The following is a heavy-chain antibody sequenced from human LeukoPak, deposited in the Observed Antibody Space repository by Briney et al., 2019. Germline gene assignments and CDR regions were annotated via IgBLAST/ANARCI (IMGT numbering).Heavy chain of an antibody. CDR3: ARRDCSNAFDI. V-gene: IGHV5-10-1*01. CDR2: IDPTDSYT. Sequence: GESLKISCKGSGYSFTSYWISWVRQMPGKGLEWMGRIDPTDSYTNYSPSFQGHVTISADKSISTAYLQWSSLRASDTAMYYCARRDCSNAFDIWGQGTMVTVSS. J-gene: IGHJ3*02. CDR1: GYSFTSYW. D-gene: IGHD2-21*02.